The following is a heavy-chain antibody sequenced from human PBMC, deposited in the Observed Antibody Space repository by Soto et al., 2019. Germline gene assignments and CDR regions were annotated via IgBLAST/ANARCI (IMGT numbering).Heavy chain of an antibody. CDR3: ARAFDESYKSAWYFDY. Sequence: QVQLVESGGGVVQPGRSLRLSCAASGFTFSSYGMHWVRQAPGKGLEWVAVIWYDGSNKYYADSVKGRFTISRDNSKNTLYLQMNSLRAEDTAVYYCARAFDESYKSAWYFDYWGQGTLVTVSS. CDR2: IWYDGSNK. J-gene: IGHJ4*02. D-gene: IGHD1-26*01. CDR1: GFTFSSYG. V-gene: IGHV3-33*01.